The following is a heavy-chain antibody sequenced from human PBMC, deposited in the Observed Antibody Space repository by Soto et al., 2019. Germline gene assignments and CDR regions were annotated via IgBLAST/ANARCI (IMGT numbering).Heavy chain of an antibody. CDR2: ISIGSGSI. D-gene: IGHD3-22*01. Sequence: EVQLVESGGGLVQPGGSRRVSCAASGFSFSNYAMNWVRQAPGMGLEWVSYISIGSGSIFYADSVKGRFTISRDDAKNSLYMQMNTLRDEDTAVYYCVRDDRWAFDFWGQGTMVTVSS. CDR3: VRDDRWAFDF. J-gene: IGHJ3*01. V-gene: IGHV3-48*02. CDR1: GFSFSNYA.